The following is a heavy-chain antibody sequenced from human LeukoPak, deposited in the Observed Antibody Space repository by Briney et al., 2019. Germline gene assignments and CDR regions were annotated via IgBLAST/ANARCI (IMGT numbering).Heavy chain of an antibody. CDR3: ARDKGTSYLSSSDY. J-gene: IGHJ4*02. CDR2: ITSSGSVR. Sequence: GGSLRLSCAASGFTFSSYEMNWVRQAPGKGLEWVSYITSSGSVRYSADSVKGRFTISRDNSKNTLYLQMNSLRAADTAVYYCARDKGTSYLSSSDYWGQGTLVTVSS. D-gene: IGHD6-6*01. CDR1: GFTFSSYE. V-gene: IGHV3-48*03.